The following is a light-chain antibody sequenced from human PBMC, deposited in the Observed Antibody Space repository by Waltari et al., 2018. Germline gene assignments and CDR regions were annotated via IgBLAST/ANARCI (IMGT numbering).Light chain of an antibody. J-gene: IGLJ2*01. CDR2: SNN. V-gene: IGLV1-44*01. CDR1: RSNIGTNT. Sequence: QSVLTQPPSASGTPGQGVTISCSGSRSNIGTNTVNWYQQLPGTAPKVLMYSNNQRPSGVPDRFSGSKSGTSASLAVSGPQSEDEGDYYCATWDDSLNGVVFGGGTKLTVL. CDR3: ATWDDSLNGVV.